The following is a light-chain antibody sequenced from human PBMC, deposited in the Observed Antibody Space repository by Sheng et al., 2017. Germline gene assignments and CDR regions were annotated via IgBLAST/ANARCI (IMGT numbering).Light chain of an antibody. Sequence: EIVMTQSPTTLSVSPGERATLSCRASQSVSTNLAWYQQKPGQAPRLLIYGASTRATGVPARFSGSGSGTEFTLTISGLQSEDFAVYYCQQYYSTPFTFGPGTKVDIK. CDR3: QQYYSTPFT. CDR1: QSVSTN. J-gene: IGKJ3*01. V-gene: IGKV3-15*01. CDR2: GAS.